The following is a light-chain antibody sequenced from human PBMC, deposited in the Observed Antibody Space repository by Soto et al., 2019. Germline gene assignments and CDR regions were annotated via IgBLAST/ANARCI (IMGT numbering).Light chain of an antibody. Sequence: QSVLTQPASVSGSPGQSITISCTGTSRDVGGYTYVSWYHQHPGKAPKLMIYEVSNRPSGVSNRFSGSKSGKTASLTISGLQAEDEGDYYCSSYTGSSTLLFGGGTKLTLL. CDR1: SRDVGGYTY. J-gene: IGLJ2*01. V-gene: IGLV2-14*01. CDR3: SSYTGSSTLL. CDR2: EVS.